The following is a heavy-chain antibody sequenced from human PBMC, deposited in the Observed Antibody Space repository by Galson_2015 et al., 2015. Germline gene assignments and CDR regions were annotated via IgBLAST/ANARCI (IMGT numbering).Heavy chain of an antibody. Sequence: SLRLSCAASGFTFSRYWMSWVRRAPGKGLEWVANIKQDGSEKYYVDSVTGRFTISRDNAKNSLYLQMYSLRDEDTALYYCARGNWDYYYYYYMDVWGKGTTVTVSS. V-gene: IGHV3-7*04. CDR1: GFTFSRYW. CDR2: IKQDGSEK. J-gene: IGHJ6*03. D-gene: IGHD7-27*01. CDR3: ARGNWDYYYYYYMDV.